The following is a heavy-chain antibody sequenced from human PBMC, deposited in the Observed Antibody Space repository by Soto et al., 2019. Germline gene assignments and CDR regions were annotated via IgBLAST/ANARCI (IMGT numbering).Heavy chain of an antibody. D-gene: IGHD6-19*01. CDR2: IYYSGGT. CDR3: ARHKQWLALGLG. V-gene: IGHV4-39*01. CDR1: GDSISSSGFY. J-gene: IGHJ4*02. Sequence: SETLSLTCTVSGDSISSSGFYWCWIRQPPGKGLEWIGSIYYSGGTYYNPSLKSRVTISVDTSKNQFSLKLSSVTAADPAVYYCARHKQWLALGLGWGQGTLVTVSS.